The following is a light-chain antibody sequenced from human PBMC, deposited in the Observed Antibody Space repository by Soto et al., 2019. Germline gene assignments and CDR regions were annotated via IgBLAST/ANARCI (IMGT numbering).Light chain of an antibody. Sequence: QSALTQPRSVSGSPGQSVTISCTGTSSDVGAYNCVSRYQQHPGKAPKLMIYDVSKRPSGVPDRISGSKSGNTASLTISGLQAEDEGDYYCCSYAGKYTHVVFGGGTQLTVL. CDR2: DVS. CDR1: SSDVGAYNC. J-gene: IGLJ2*01. CDR3: CSYAGKYTHVV. V-gene: IGLV2-11*01.